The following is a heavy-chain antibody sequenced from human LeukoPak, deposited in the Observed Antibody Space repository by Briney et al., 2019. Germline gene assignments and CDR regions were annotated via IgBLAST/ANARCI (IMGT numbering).Heavy chain of an antibody. CDR2: MNPNSGNT. V-gene: IGHV1-8*01. D-gene: IGHD6-13*01. CDR3: ARGLRAAAGRRWFDP. J-gene: IGHJ5*02. CDR1: GYTFTSYD. Sequence: GASVKVSCKASGYTFTSYDINWVRQATGQGLEWMGWMNPNSGNTGYAQKFQGRVTMTRNTSISTAYTELSSLRSEDTAVYYCARGLRAAAGRRWFDPWGQGTLVTVSS.